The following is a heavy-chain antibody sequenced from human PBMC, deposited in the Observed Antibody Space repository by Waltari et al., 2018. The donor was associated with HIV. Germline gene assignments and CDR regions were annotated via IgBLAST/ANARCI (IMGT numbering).Heavy chain of an antibody. CDR2: IRYDGSNK. CDR3: ARDAAPNSHTPSSSDV. Sequence: QVQLVESGGGVVQPGTSLRLSCAASGFTFTNYGVHWVRKAPGKGLEWVTLIRYDGSNKYYADSVKGRFTISRDNSKNTLYLQMNSLRAEDTAVYYCARDAAPNSHTPSSSDVWDQGTLVTVSS. CDR1: GFTFTNYG. D-gene: IGHD6-13*01. J-gene: IGHJ4*02. V-gene: IGHV3-33*01.